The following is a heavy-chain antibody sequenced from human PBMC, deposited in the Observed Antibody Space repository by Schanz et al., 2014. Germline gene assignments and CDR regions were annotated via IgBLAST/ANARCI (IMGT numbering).Heavy chain of an antibody. CDR1: GFNFANHA. J-gene: IGHJ4*02. CDR2: ISSDGSKK. D-gene: IGHD3-10*01. V-gene: IGHV3-30*03. Sequence: QVQLVESGGGVVQPERSLRLSCAASGFNFANHAIHWVRQGQGNGLQWVAVISSDGSKKLYADSVKARFTISRDNSKNSVSLQMDSLRPEDTAVYYCARGPIPIQGVPMDFWGQGTLVTVSS. CDR3: ARGPIPIQGVPMDF.